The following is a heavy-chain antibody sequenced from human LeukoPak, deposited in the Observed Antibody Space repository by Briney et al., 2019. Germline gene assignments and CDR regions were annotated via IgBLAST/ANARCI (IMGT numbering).Heavy chain of an antibody. CDR3: VRVRTGTSCYDY. J-gene: IGHJ4*02. CDR1: GGSFSGYY. Sequence: SETLSLTCAVYGGSFSGYYWSWIRQPPGKGLEWIGEINHSGSTNYNPSLRSRLTISIDTSQNQFSLKLTSVTAADTAVYYCVRVRTGTSCYDYWGQGTLVTVSP. D-gene: IGHD2-2*01. V-gene: IGHV4-34*01. CDR2: INHSGST.